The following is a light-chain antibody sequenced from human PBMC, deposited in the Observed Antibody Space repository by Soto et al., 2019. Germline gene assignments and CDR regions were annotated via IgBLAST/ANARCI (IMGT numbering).Light chain of an antibody. CDR1: QNSNNW. CDR2: DAS. Sequence: DIQMTQSPSTLSASIGDRVTITCRASQNSNNWIAWYQQKPGKAPKFLIYDASTLESGVPSRFSGGGFGTEFSLTISSLQPDDFGSYYCQHMRTFGQGNKVDI. V-gene: IGKV1-5*01. CDR3: QHMRT. J-gene: IGKJ1*01.